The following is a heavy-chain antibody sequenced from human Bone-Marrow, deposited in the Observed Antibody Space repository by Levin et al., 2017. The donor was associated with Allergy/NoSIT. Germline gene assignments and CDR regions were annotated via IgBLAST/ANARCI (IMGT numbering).Heavy chain of an antibody. D-gene: IGHD2/OR15-2a*01. CDR2: INPHSGDT. J-gene: IGHJ4*02. Sequence: ASVKVSCKASGSSFSGYYMHWVRQAPGQGLEYMGWINPHSGDTNYAQRVQGRVTMTRDMSVSTVFLDLRSLRSDDTAVYYCALLVRPSSCDEYWGQGTLVTVSS. CDR3: ALLVRPSSCDEY. CDR1: GSSFSGYY. V-gene: IGHV1-2*02.